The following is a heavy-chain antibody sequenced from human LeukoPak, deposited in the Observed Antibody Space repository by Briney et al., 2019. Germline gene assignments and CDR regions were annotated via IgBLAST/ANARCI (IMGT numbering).Heavy chain of an antibody. CDR1: GFTFSFYA. Sequence: GGSLRLSCAASGFTFSFYAMSWVRQAPGKGLEWVSTISGSGSDTSYADSVRGRFTISRGNPKNTLYLQMTNLRDEETALYFCAKGQGFSSTWYVDHWGQGTLVTVSS. CDR2: ISGSGSDT. CDR3: AKGQGFSSTWYVDH. J-gene: IGHJ5*02. D-gene: IGHD6-13*01. V-gene: IGHV3-23*01.